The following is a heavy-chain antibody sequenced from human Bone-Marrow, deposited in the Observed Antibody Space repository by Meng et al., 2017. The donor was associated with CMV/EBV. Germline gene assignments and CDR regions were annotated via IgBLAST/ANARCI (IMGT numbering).Heavy chain of an antibody. D-gene: IGHD4/OR15-4a*01. CDR1: RYTFTAHY. CDR3: ARDRPHDYDDNVRGFDI. J-gene: IGHJ3*02. Sequence: ASVKVSCKASRYTFTAHYIHWVRQAPGQGLEWMGWINTDNGVTDYAQRFQGRVTMTKDTSITTAYMELSSLRSDDTAVYYCARDRPHDYDDNVRGFDIWGQRTMVTVSS. V-gene: IGHV1-2*02. CDR2: INTDNGVT.